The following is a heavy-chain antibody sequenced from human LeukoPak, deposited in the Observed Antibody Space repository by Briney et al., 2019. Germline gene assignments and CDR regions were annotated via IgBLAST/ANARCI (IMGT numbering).Heavy chain of an antibody. D-gene: IGHD6-13*01. Sequence: PGGSLRLSCAASGFTFSRNAMNWVRQASGKGLEWVSFISSSSNYMSYADSVKGRFTNSRDNAKNSLYLQMNSLRAEYTAAYYCARPLDSSNNYFDYWGQGTLVTVSA. CDR3: ARPLDSSNNYFDY. CDR1: GFTFSRNA. J-gene: IGHJ4*02. CDR2: ISSSSNYM. V-gene: IGHV3-21*01.